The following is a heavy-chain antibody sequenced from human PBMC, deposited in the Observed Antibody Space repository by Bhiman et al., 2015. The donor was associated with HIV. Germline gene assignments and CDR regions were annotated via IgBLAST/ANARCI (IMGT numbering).Heavy chain of an antibody. D-gene: IGHD3-10*01. CDR1: GFTFSSYA. CDR2: ISYDGSNK. V-gene: IGHV3-30-3*01. Sequence: QVQLVESGGGVVQPGRSLRLSCAASGFTFSSYAMHWVRQAPGKGLEWVAVISYDGSNKYYADSVKGRFTISRDNAKNSLYLQMNSLRAEDTAVYYCASGSGSVNLDYWGQGTLVTVSS. CDR3: ASGSGSVNLDY. J-gene: IGHJ4*02.